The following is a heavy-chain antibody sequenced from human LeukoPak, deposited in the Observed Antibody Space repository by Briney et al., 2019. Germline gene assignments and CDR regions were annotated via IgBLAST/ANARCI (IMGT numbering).Heavy chain of an antibody. V-gene: IGHV4-4*07. CDR2: IYTSGST. CDR1: GDSISSYY. J-gene: IGHJ6*03. CDR3: ARGGYSAYDYYYYYYYMDV. Sequence: PSETLSLTCTVSGDSISSYYWSWIRQPAGKGLEWIGRIYTSGSTNYSPSLKSRVTMSVDTSKNQFSLKLSSATAADTAVYYCARGGYSAYDYYYYYYYMDVWGTGTTVTVSS. D-gene: IGHD5-12*01.